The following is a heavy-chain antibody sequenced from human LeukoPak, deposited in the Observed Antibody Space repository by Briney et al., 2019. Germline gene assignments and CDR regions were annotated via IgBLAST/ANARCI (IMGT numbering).Heavy chain of an antibody. D-gene: IGHD2-15*01. Sequence: SETLSLTCTISGDSIGSSHYYWVWIRQRPGKGLEWVGSIYFDGSTYYNPALKSRVTIFSDTSKVQFSLKLSSVTATDTAVYYCARRSHCTGSSCPSVWGQGATVTVSS. CDR1: GDSIGSSHYY. CDR3: ARRSHCTGSSCPSV. V-gene: IGHV4-39*01. J-gene: IGHJ6*02. CDR2: IYFDGST.